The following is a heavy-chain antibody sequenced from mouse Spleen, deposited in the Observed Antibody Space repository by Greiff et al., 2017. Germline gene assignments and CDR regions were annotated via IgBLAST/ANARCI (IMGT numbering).Heavy chain of an antibody. CDR2: IYPRSGNT. D-gene: IGHD2-14*01. Sequence: VQLQQSGAELARPGASVKLSCKASGYTFTSYGISWVKQRTGQGLEWIGEIYPRSGNTYYNEKFKGKATLTADKSSSTAYMELRSLTSEDSAVYFCARSRYRYDEDYFDYWGQGTTLTVSS. V-gene: IGHV1-81*01. CDR1: GYTFTSYG. CDR3: ARSRYRYDEDYFDY. J-gene: IGHJ2*01.